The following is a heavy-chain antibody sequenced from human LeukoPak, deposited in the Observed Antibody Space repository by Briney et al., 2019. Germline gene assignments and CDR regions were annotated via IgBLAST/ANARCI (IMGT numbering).Heavy chain of an antibody. D-gene: IGHD2-2*02. CDR3: GKDIRLGCSTTSCHKGFDY. CDR2: ISWNSGSI. V-gene: IGHV3-9*01. J-gene: IGHJ4*02. CDR1: GFTFDDYA. Sequence: GRSLRLSCAASGFTFDDYAMLWVRQAPGKGLEWVSCISWNSGSIRYADSVKGRFTISRDNAKNSLYLQMNSLRAEDTALYYCGKDIRLGCSTTSCHKGFDYWGQGTLVTVSS.